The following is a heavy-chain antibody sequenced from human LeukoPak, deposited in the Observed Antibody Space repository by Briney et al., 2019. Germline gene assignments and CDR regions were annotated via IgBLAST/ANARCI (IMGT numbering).Heavy chain of an antibody. D-gene: IGHD2-2*01. CDR2: IIPIFGTA. CDR3: AFGVVVPAAMNAFDI. J-gene: IGHJ3*02. Sequence: SVKVSCKASGGTFSSYAISWVRQAPGQGLEWRGGIIPIFGTANYAQKFQGRVTITADESTSTAYMELSSQRSEDTAVYYCAFGVVVPAAMNAFDIWGQGTMVTVSS. CDR1: GGTFSSYA. V-gene: IGHV1-69*01.